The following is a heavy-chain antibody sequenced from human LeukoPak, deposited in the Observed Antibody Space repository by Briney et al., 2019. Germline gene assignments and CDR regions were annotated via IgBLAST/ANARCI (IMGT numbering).Heavy chain of an antibody. CDR3: ARKIEVDTIGRFDY. J-gene: IGHJ4*02. Sequence: GASRKVSCKASGYTFGDYYIHWVRQAPGQGLEWMGWIDPRRGVTNYEQKFPGRVTMTSATSMSTASMELNRLTSDDTGVYFCARKIEVDTIGRFDYWGQGTLV. V-gene: IGHV1-2*02. CDR1: GYTFGDYY. D-gene: IGHD5-24*01. CDR2: IDPRRGVT.